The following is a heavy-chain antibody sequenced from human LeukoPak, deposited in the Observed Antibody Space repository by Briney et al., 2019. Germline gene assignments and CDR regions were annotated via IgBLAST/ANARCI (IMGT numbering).Heavy chain of an antibody. Sequence: ASVKVSCKASGYTFTSYYMHWVRQAPGQGLEWMGWISAYNGNTNYAQKLQGRVTMTTDTSTSTAYMELRSLRSDDTAVYYCARSILSASPDYWGQGTLVTVSS. V-gene: IGHV1-18*04. J-gene: IGHJ4*02. CDR2: ISAYNGNT. CDR3: ARSILSASPDY. CDR1: GYTFTSYY. D-gene: IGHD2/OR15-2a*01.